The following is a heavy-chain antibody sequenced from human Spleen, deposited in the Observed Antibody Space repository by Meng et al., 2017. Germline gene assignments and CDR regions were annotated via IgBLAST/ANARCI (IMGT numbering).Heavy chain of an antibody. J-gene: IGHJ4*02. Sequence: SETLSLTCAVYGGSFSGYYWSGIRQPPGKGLEWIGEINHSGSTNYNPSLKSRVTISVDTSKNQFSLKLSSVTAADSAVYYCARGPTTMAHDFDYWGQGTLVTVSS. CDR1: GGSFSGYY. CDR3: ARGPTTMAHDFDY. CDR2: INHSGST. V-gene: IGHV4-34*01. D-gene: IGHD4-11*01.